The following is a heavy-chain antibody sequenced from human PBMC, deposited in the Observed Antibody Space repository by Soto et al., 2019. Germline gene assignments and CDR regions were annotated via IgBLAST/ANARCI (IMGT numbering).Heavy chain of an antibody. D-gene: IGHD3-10*01. CDR3: ARGRNYYGSGSYYIGV. J-gene: IGHJ6*02. CDR1: GGSFSGYY. Sequence: QVQLQQWGAGLLKPSETLSLTCAVYGGSFSGYYWSWIRQPPGKGLEWIGEINHSGSTNYNPSLKSRVTISVDTSKNQFSLKLSSVTAADTAVYYCARGRNYYGSGSYYIGVWGQGTTVTVSS. V-gene: IGHV4-34*01. CDR2: INHSGST.